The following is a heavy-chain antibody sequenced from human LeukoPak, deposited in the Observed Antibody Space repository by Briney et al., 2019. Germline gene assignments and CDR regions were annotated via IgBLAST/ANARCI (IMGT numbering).Heavy chain of an antibody. V-gene: IGHV4-59*12. D-gene: IGHD5-24*01. Sequence: GSLRLSCAASGFTFSSYEMNWVRQAPGKGLEWIGYIYYSGSTNYNPSLKSRVTISVDTSKNQFSLKLSSVTAADTAVYYCARGGGRDGYNFDGYWGQGTLVTVSS. CDR1: GFTFSSYE. CDR2: IYYSGST. CDR3: ARGGGRDGYNFDGY. J-gene: IGHJ4*02.